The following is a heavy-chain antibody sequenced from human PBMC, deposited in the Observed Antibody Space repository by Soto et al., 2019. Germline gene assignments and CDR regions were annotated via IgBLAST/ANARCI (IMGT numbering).Heavy chain of an antibody. D-gene: IGHD2-15*01. V-gene: IGHV1-18*04. CDR2: TSTNNDDR. CDR3: ARERYVASRHSQYDS. J-gene: IGHJ4*02. Sequence: QVQLVQSGTEVKEPGASVKVSCKASGYRFSTYGINWVRQAPGQGLEWMGWTSTNNDDRNYAQKFQGRVTFPTDTSTSTAYMELRSLISDDTAVYFCARERYVASRHSQYDSWGQGTQVTVSS. CDR1: GYRFSTYG.